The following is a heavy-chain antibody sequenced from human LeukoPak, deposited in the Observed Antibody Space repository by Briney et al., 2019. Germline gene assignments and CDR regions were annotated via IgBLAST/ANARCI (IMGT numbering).Heavy chain of an antibody. J-gene: IGHJ5*02. Sequence: SETLSLTCTVSGGSISSSSYYWGWIRQPPGKGLEWIGSIYYSGRTFYNPSLKSRVTISVDTSKNQFSLKLSSVTAADTAVYYCASGPGEYSSSGWFDPWGQGTLDTVSS. D-gene: IGHD3-10*01. V-gene: IGHV4-39*01. CDR2: IYYSGRT. CDR3: ASGPGEYSSSGWFDP. CDR1: GGSISSSSYY.